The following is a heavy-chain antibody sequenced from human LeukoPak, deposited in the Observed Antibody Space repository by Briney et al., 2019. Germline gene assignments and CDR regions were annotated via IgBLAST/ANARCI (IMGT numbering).Heavy chain of an antibody. V-gene: IGHV3-48*03. Sequence: GGSLRLSCAASGFTVSSYEMNWVRQAPGKGLEWVSYISRSGGTIRYADSVKGRFTISRDNAKNPLYLQMNSLRAEDTAVYYCARGEGSGWPLSRYWGQGTLVTVSS. D-gene: IGHD6-25*01. CDR1: GFTVSSYE. CDR3: ARGEGSGWPLSRY. J-gene: IGHJ4*02. CDR2: ISRSGGTI.